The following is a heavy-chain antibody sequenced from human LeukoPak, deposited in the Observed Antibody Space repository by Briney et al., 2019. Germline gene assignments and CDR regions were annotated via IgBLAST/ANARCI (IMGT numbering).Heavy chain of an antibody. J-gene: IGHJ4*02. CDR3: AKVYTGTTPSD. V-gene: IGHV3-21*01. Sequence: GGSLRLSCAASGFTFSSYSMNWVRQAPGKGLEWVSSISSSSSYIYYADSVKGRFTISRDNAKNSLYLQMNSLRAEDTAVYYCAKVYTGTTPSDWGQGTLVTVSS. CDR2: ISSSSSYI. D-gene: IGHD1-1*01. CDR1: GFTFSSYS.